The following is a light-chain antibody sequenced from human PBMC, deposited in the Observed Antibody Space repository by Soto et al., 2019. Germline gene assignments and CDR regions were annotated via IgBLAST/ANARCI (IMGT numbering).Light chain of an antibody. CDR1: NTDVGGYNY. Sequence: QSALTQPASVSGSPGQSITISCTGTNTDVGGYNYVSWYQQHPGKAPKLMIYDVNHRPSGVSDRFSGSKSGNTASLTISGLQAEDEADYYCSSYTSSSTRVFGGGTKVTVL. J-gene: IGLJ2*01. CDR3: SSYTSSSTRV. CDR2: DVN. V-gene: IGLV2-14*03.